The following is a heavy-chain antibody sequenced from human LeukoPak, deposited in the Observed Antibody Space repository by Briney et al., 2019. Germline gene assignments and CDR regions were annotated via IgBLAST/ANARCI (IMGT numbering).Heavy chain of an antibody. CDR2: IHSDGSTI. CDR1: GFTFSSYW. J-gene: IGHJ4*02. CDR3: ARVTVSSSEVIFDY. Sequence: GVALRLFCAASGFTFSSYWMHWVRQAPGKGLVWVSRIHSDGSTITYGDSVKGRFTISRDNAKNTLYLQMNSLRAEDTAVYYCARVTVSSSEVIFDYWGQGSLVTVSS. D-gene: IGHD1-20*01. V-gene: IGHV3-74*01.